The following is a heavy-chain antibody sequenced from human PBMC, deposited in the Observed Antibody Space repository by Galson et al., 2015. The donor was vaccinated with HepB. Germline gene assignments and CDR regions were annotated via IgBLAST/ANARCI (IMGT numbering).Heavy chain of an antibody. CDR3: AREPSRSSHGMDV. J-gene: IGHJ6*02. CDR2: IDPSDSYT. V-gene: IGHV5-10-1*01. CDR1: GYIFTSYY. D-gene: IGHD2-2*01. Sequence: QSGAEVKKPGESLRISCKSSGYIFTSYYISWVRQMPGKGLEWMGRIDPSDSYTIYGPSFQGHVTISAAKSVTTVYLQWSSLKASDTAIYYCAREPSRSSHGMDVWGQVTTVTVS.